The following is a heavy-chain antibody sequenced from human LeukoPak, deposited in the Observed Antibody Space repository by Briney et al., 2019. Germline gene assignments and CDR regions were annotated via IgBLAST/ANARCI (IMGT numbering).Heavy chain of an antibody. J-gene: IGHJ4*02. V-gene: IGHV4-59*01. CDR3: ARVSGYYYGSSFDY. CDR1: GGSISSYY. CDR2: IYYSGST. Sequence: PSETLSLTCTVSGGSISSYYWSWIRQPPGKGLEWIGYIYYSGSTNYNPSLKSRVTISVDTSKNQFSLKLSSVTAADTAVYYCARVSGYYYGSSFDYWGQGTLVTVSS. D-gene: IGHD3-22*01.